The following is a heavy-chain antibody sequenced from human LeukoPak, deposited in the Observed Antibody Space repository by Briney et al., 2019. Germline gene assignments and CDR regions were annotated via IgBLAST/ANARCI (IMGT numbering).Heavy chain of an antibody. CDR1: GFTFRDYY. Sequence: GGSLRLSCAASGFTFRDYYMSWIRQAPGKGLEWVSYISSSGSTIYYADSVKGRFTISRDNAKNSLYLQMNSLRAEDTAVYYCARAILKVYYYYMDVWGKGTTVTVSS. CDR3: ARAILKVYYYYMDV. J-gene: IGHJ6*03. V-gene: IGHV3-11*01. CDR2: ISSSGSTI.